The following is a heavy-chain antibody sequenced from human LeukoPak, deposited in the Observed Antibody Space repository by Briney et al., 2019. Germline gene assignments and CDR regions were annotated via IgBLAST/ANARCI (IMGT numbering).Heavy chain of an antibody. V-gene: IGHV1-2*06. Sequence: GASVKVSCKASGYTFTGYYMHWVRQAPGQGLEWMGRINPNSGGTNYAQKFQGRVTMTRDTSISTAYMELSRLRSDDTAVYYCAREGRGWFGELSPSYYHYYMDVWGKGTTVTVSS. CDR2: INPNSGGT. CDR1: GYTFTGYY. J-gene: IGHJ6*03. D-gene: IGHD3-10*01. CDR3: AREGRGWFGELSPSYYHYYMDV.